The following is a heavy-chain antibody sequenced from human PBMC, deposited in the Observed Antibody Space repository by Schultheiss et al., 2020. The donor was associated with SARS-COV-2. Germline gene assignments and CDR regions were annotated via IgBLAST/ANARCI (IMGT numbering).Heavy chain of an antibody. Sequence: GESLKISCAASGSSFEDYAMHWVRQAPGKGLDWVSHINSDGSSTGYADSVKGRFTIIRDNAKNTLSLQMRSLRAEDTAVYYCARDGYNNAYDYWGQGTLVTVSS. J-gene: IGHJ4*02. V-gene: IGHV3-74*01. CDR3: ARDGYNNAYDY. CDR1: GSSFEDYA. CDR2: INSDGSST. D-gene: IGHD5-18*01.